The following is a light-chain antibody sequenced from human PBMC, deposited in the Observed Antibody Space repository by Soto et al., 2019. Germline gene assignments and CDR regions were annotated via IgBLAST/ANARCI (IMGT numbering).Light chain of an antibody. CDR1: NIATKD. V-gene: IGLV3-21*02. CDR2: DDS. Sequence: SYELTQPPSVSVAPGQTARITCGGNNIATKDVHWYQQRPGQAPVLVVYDDSERPSGIPERFSGSNSGNTATLTISRVEAGDEADYFCQVWDSSSDHWVFGGGTQLTVL. CDR3: QVWDSSSDHWV. J-gene: IGLJ3*02.